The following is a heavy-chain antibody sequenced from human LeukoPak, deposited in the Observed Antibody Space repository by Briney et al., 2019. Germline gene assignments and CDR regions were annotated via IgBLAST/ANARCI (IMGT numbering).Heavy chain of an antibody. Sequence: QPGGSLRLSCAASGFTFSSYSMNWVRQAPGQELEWVSYISSSSSTIYYADSVKGRFTISRDNAKNSLYLQMNSLRAEDTAVYYCASIGYCSSTSCQDYWGQGTLVTVSS. V-gene: IGHV3-48*01. D-gene: IGHD2-2*01. CDR2: ISSSSSTI. CDR1: GFTFSSYS. J-gene: IGHJ4*02. CDR3: ASIGYCSSTSCQDY.